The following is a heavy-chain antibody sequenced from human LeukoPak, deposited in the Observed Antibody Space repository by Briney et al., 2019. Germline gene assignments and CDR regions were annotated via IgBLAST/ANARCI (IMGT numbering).Heavy chain of an antibody. CDR2: INHSGST. CDR3: ARVGHSYGYYGY. J-gene: IGHJ4*02. Sequence: PSETLSLTCAVYGESITAYYWSWIRQPPGKGLEWIGEINHSGSTNYNPSLKSRVTISVDTSKNQFSLKLSSVTAADTAVYYCARVGHSYGYYGYWGQGTLVTVSS. V-gene: IGHV4-34*01. CDR1: GESITAYY. D-gene: IGHD5-18*01.